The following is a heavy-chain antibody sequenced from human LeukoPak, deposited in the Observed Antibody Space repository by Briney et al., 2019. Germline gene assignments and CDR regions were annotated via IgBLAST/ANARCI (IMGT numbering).Heavy chain of an antibody. CDR3: ARDSVTTVTTYALDY. CDR2: INSDGSST. D-gene: IGHD4-17*01. Sequence: GSLRLSCAASGFTFSSYWMHWVRQAPGKGLVWVSRINSDGSSTSYADSVKGRFTISRDNAKNTLYLQMNSLRAEDTAVYYCARDSVTTVTTYALDYWGQGTLVTVSS. CDR1: GFTFSSYW. V-gene: IGHV3-74*01. J-gene: IGHJ4*02.